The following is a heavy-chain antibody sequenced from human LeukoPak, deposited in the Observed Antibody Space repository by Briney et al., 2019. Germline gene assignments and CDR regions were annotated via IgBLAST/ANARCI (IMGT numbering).Heavy chain of an antibody. CDR2: IYTSGST. CDR1: GGSISSYY. V-gene: IGHV4-4*07. D-gene: IGHD4-23*01. J-gene: IGHJ6*03. Sequence: SEALSLTCTVSGGSISSYYWSWIRQPAGKGLEWIGRIYTSGSTSYNPSLKSRVTMSVDTSKNQFSLKLSSVTAADTAVYYCARDATTVVTPGYMDVWGKGTTVTVS. CDR3: ARDATTVVTPGYMDV.